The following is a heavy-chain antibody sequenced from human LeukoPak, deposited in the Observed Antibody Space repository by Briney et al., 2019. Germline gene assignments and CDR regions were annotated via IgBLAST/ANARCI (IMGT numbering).Heavy chain of an antibody. J-gene: IGHJ6*03. CDR1: GFTFSNYG. CDR2: LSGSDDST. V-gene: IGHV3-23*01. Sequence: GGSLRLSCAASGFTFSNYGMSWVRQAPGKGLEWVSALSGSDDSTYYADSVKGRFTISRDSSKNTLYLQMNSLTVEDTALYYCAKGGRDGYSGNNYYMDVWAKGPRSPSP. CDR3: AKGGRDGYSGNNYYMDV. D-gene: IGHD5-24*01.